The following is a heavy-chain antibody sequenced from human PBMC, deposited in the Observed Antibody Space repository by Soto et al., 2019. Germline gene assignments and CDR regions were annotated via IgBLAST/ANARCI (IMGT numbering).Heavy chain of an antibody. D-gene: IGHD6-13*01. CDR2: LGTYNGNT. V-gene: IGHV1-18*01. CDR1: GYTFTSYG. Sequence: QVQLVQSGAEVKKPGASVKVSCRASGYTFTSYGISWVRQAPGHGPEWMGRLGTYNGNTNYVQKRQSRYTMTTDTSSNTAYLELRRLRYDHTAAYYCAGDPGYSSSWQQAVDIWCQGTMCGDSS. CDR3: AGDPGYSSSWQQAVDI. J-gene: IGHJ3*02.